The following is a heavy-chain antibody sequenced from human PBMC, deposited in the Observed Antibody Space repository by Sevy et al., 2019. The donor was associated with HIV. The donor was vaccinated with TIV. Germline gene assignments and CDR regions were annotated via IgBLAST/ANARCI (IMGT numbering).Heavy chain of an antibody. V-gene: IGHV3-49*04. D-gene: IGHD1-1*01. CDR3: TRWKGLQSIFDY. CDR2: LKSKADGGTV. J-gene: IGHJ4*02. CDR1: RFTFGDYA. Sequence: GGSLRLSCTTSRFTFGDYAMNWVRQAPGKGLEWVAFLKSKADGGTVDHAASVKGRFTISRDDSKSIAYLQMNDLTTEDTGVYYCTRWKGLQSIFDYWGQGALVTVSS.